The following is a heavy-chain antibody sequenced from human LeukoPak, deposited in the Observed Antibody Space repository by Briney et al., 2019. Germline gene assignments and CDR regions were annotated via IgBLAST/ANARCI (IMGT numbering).Heavy chain of an antibody. J-gene: IGHJ3*02. Sequence: ASVKVSCKASGYTFTSYGINWVRQATGQGLEWMGWMNPDNGNTNYAQKLQGRATMTTDTSTSTAYMELRSLRSDDTAVYYCAVTKGIAAVAPAFDIWGQGTMVTVSS. CDR3: AVTKGIAAVAPAFDI. CDR2: MNPDNGNT. CDR1: GYTFTSYG. D-gene: IGHD6-13*01. V-gene: IGHV1-18*01.